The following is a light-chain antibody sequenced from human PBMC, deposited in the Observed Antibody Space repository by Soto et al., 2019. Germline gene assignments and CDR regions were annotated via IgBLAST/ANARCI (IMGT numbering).Light chain of an antibody. CDR1: SSDVGRYNY. CDR2: EVS. J-gene: IGLJ3*02. CDR3: SSFTTRNTGV. Sequence: QSALTQAASVSGSPGQSITISCTGTSSDVGRYNYVSWYQQHPGRAPKLMIYEVSNRPSGVSDRFSGSKSGNTASLTISGLQAEDEADYYCSSFTTRNTGVFAGGTKLTVL. V-gene: IGLV2-14*01.